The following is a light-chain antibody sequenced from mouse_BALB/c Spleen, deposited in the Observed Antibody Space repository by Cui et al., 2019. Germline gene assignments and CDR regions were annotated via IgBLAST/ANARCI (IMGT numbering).Light chain of an antibody. V-gene: IGKV14-111*01. J-gene: IGKJ2*01. CDR2: RAN. CDR3: LQYDEFPRT. CDR1: QDINSY. Sequence: DIKMTQSPSSMYASLGERVTITCKASQDINSYLSWFQQKPGESPKTLIYRANRLVDGVPSRFSGSGSGQDYSLSISSLEYEDMGSYYCLQYDEFPRTFGGGTKLEIK.